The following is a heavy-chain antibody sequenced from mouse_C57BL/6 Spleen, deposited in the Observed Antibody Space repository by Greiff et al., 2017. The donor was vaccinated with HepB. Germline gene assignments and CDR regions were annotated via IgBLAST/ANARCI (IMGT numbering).Heavy chain of an antibody. CDR1: DYAFSSYW. D-gene: IGHD2-13*01. Sequence: VQLQQSGAELVKPGASVKISCKASDYAFSSYWMNWVKQRPGKGLEWIGQIYPGDGDTNYNGKFKGKATLTADKSSSTAYMQLSSLTSEDSAVYFCARSAVKDWYFDVWGTGTTVTVSS. CDR3: ARSAVKDWYFDV. V-gene: IGHV1-80*01. J-gene: IGHJ1*03. CDR2: IYPGDGDT.